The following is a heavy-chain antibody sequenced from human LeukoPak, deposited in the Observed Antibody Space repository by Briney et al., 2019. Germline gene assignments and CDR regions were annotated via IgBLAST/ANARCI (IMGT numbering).Heavy chain of an antibody. CDR3: ARPSSGNTNAFDI. V-gene: IGHV4-30-2*01. J-gene: IGHJ3*02. CDR2: IYHSGNT. Sequence: SQTLSLTCTVSGGSISSGGYYWSWIRQPPGKGLEWIGYIYHSGNTYYNPSLKSRVTISLDRSKNQFSLNLSPVTAADTAVYYCARPSSGNTNAFDIWGQGTMVTVSS. CDR1: GGSISSGGYY. D-gene: IGHD1-1*01.